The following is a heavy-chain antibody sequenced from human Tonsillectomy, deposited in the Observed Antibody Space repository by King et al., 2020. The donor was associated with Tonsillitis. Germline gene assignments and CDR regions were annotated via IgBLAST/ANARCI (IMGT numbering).Heavy chain of an antibody. CDR3: ARGRFYDSSGSYFDS. CDR2: IYYSGST. D-gene: IGHD3-22*01. J-gene: IGHJ4*02. Sequence: MQLQESGPGLVKPSETLSLTCTVSGGSISSDYWSWIRQPPGKGLEWIGYIYYSGSTNYNPSLKSRVTISVDTSKNQFSLELRSVTAADTAMYYCARGRFYDSSGSYFDSWGQGTLVTVSS. CDR1: GGSISSDY. V-gene: IGHV4-59*01.